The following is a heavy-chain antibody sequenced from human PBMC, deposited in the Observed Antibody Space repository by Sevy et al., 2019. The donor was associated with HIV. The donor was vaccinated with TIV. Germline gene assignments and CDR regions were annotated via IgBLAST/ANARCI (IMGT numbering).Heavy chain of an antibody. Sequence: GGSLRLSCAASGFPFSSHWMTWVRQAPGKGLDWVASIKQDGSEMYYVDSVKGRFTISRDNAKNSVYLLMNSLRVEDTAMYYCTTGHQELGMRGQGTLVTVSS. CDR3: TTGHQELGM. J-gene: IGHJ4*02. V-gene: IGHV3-7*01. D-gene: IGHD6-13*01. CDR2: IKQDGSEM. CDR1: GFPFSSHW.